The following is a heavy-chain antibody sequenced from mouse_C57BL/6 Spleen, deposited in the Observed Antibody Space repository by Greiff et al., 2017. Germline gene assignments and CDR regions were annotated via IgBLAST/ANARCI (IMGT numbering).Heavy chain of an antibody. CDR1: GYTITSYC. CDR2: IHPNSGST. J-gene: IGHJ2*01. V-gene: IGHV1-64*01. D-gene: IGHD2-12*01. CDR3: ERWLLYDHCFDY. Sequence: QVQLQQSGAELVRPGASVKLSCTASGYTITSYCMHWVKQRPGQGLEWIGLIHPNSGSTNYNAKFQSKATLTVDTSSSTAYLQLSSLTSADSAVYDCERWLLYDHCFDYWGKGTTRTVSS.